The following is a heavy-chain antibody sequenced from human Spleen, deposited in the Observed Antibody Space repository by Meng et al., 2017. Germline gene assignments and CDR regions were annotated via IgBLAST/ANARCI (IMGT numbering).Heavy chain of an antibody. CDR3: ATALTTDNAFDI. V-gene: IGHV1-18*01. J-gene: IGHJ3*02. CDR1: GYIFTSYG. D-gene: IGHD4-17*01. CDR2: ISAYNGNT. Sequence: ASVKVSCKASGYIFTSYGINWVRQAPGQGLEWMGWISAYNGNTNYAQKFQGRVTMTTDTFTSAAFMELRSLRSDDTAVYYCATALTTDNAFDIWGQGTMVTVSS.